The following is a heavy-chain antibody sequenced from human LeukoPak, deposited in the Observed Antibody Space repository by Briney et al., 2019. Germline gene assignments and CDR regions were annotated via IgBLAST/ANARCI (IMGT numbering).Heavy chain of an antibody. J-gene: IGHJ6*03. Sequence: PSETLSLTCAVYGGSFSGYYWNWIRQPPGKGLEWIGEINHSGSTNYNPSLKSRVTISVDTSKNQFSLKLSSVTAADTAVYYCARVSSSGWYSYYYYMDVWGKGTTVTVSS. CDR2: INHSGST. D-gene: IGHD6-19*01. CDR1: GGSFSGYY. CDR3: ARVSSSGWYSYYYYMDV. V-gene: IGHV4-34*01.